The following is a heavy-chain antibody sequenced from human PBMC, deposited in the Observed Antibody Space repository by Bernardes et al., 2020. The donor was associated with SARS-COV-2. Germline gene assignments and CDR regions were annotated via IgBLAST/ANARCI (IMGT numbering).Heavy chain of an antibody. Sequence: SETLSLTCTVSGGSISSSSFYWGWIRQPPGKGLEWIGSVYYSGSTYYNPSLKSRVTTSVDTSNNQFSLKLSSVTAADAAVYYCARLRDSTGYTFDIWGQGTMVTVSS. D-gene: IGHD3-22*01. V-gene: IGHV4-39*01. CDR1: GGSISSSSFY. CDR2: VYYSGST. J-gene: IGHJ3*02. CDR3: ARLRDSTGYTFDI.